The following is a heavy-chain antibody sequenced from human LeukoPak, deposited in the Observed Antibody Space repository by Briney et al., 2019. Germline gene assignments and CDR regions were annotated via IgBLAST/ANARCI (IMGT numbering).Heavy chain of an antibody. J-gene: IGHJ4*02. CDR2: IYHTGRT. V-gene: IGHV4-38-2*01. CDR1: GYSISSNYY. Sequence: SETLSLTYAVSGYSISSNYYWGWIRQPPGKGLEWIGSIYHTGRTYYNPSLKSRVTISVDTSKNQFSLKLNSMTAADTAVYYCARAQWLVPPYFDFWGQGTLVTVSS. D-gene: IGHD6-19*01. CDR3: ARAQWLVPPYFDF.